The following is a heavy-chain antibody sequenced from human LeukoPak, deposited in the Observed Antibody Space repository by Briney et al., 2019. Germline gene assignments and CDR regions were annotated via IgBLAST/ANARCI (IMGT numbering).Heavy chain of an antibody. CDR1: GGSISSYY. J-gene: IGHJ4*02. Sequence: SETLSLTCTVSGGSISSYYWSWIRQPPGKGLEWIGYIYYSGSTNYNPSLKSRVTISVDTSKNQFSLKLSSVTAADMAVYYCASQLSIAAAGPLDYWGQGTLVTVSS. D-gene: IGHD6-13*01. CDR3: ASQLSIAAAGPLDY. CDR2: IYYSGST. V-gene: IGHV4-59*08.